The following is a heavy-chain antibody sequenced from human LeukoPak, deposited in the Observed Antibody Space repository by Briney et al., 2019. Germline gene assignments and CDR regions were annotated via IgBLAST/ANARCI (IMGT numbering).Heavy chain of an antibody. CDR3: ARHWIETTKTYSYWFDP. CDR2: TYTRGRP. J-gene: IGHJ5*02. Sequence: PSETLSLTCTVSGDSINSHYGSWPRHPPGRGLEWMGFTYTRGRPKYHPSLKSRVTMSGDTSKNQVSLTLNSVTAADTAVYYCARHWIETTKTYSYWFDPWGQGTLVTVSS. V-gene: IGHV4-4*09. CDR1: GDSINSHY. D-gene: IGHD1-1*01.